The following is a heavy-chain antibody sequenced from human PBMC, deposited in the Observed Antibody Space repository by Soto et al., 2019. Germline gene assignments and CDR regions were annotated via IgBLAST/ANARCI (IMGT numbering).Heavy chain of an antibody. CDR1: GGSISGYY. CDR3: ARESRPTGWFES. V-gene: IGHV4-59*01. Sequence: SETLSLTCTVTGGSISGYYWSWIRQPPGKGLEWIAYISYSGNINYNPSLKSRVTISVDTSKNQFSLKLSSVTAADTALYYCARESRPTGWFESWGQGTLVTVPQ. CDR2: ISYSGNI. J-gene: IGHJ5*01.